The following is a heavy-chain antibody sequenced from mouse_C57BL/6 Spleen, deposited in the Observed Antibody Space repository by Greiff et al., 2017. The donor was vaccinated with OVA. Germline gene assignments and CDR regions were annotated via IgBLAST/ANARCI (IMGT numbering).Heavy chain of an antibody. Sequence: QVQLKQSGAELVRPGASVTLSCKASGYTFTDYEMHWVKQTPVHGLEWIGAIDPETGGTAYNQKFKGKAILTADKSSSTAYMELRSLTSEDSAVYYCTRSRGKRENFDVWGTGTTVTVSS. J-gene: IGHJ1*03. V-gene: IGHV1-15*01. CDR1: GYTFTDYE. CDR3: TRSRGKRENFDV. D-gene: IGHD2-1*01. CDR2: IDPETGGT.